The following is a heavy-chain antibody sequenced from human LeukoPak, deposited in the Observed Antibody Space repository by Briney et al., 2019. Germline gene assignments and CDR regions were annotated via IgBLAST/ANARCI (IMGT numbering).Heavy chain of an antibody. CDR1: GGSISSGDYY. D-gene: IGHD3-22*01. CDR2: MYYSGTT. V-gene: IGHV4-30-4*01. J-gene: IGHJ5*02. CDR3: ARPYYYDSRIDP. Sequence: SETLSLTCTVSGGSISSGDYYWSWIRQPPGKGLEWIAYMYYSGTTYYNPSLKSRVTMSADTSKNQLSLTLSSVTAAYTAVYYCARPYYYDSRIDPWGQGILVTVSS.